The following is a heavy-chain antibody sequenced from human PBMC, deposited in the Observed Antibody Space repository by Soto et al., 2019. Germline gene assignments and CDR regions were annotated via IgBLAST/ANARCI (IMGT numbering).Heavy chain of an antibody. D-gene: IGHD2-15*01. Sequence: QVQLVESGGGLVKPGGSLRLSCAASGFTFSDYYMSWIRQAPGKGLEWVSYISSSGSTIYYADSVKGRFTISRDNAKNSLYLQMNSLRAEDTAVYFCARDVVVAALARYYYYGMDVWGQGTTVTVSS. CDR1: GFTFSDYY. CDR3: ARDVVVAALARYYYYGMDV. CDR2: ISSSGSTI. V-gene: IGHV3-11*01. J-gene: IGHJ6*02.